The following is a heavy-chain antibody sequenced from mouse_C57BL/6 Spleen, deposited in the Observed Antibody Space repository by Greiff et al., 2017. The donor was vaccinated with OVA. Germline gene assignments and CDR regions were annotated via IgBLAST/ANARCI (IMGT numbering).Heavy chain of an antibody. CDR2: IWSGGST. D-gene: IGHD2-3*01. V-gene: IGHV2-2*01. J-gene: IGHJ3*01. CDR3: ARDLNGYYERSGFAY. CDR1: GFSLTSYG. Sequence: VKLVESGPGLVQPSQSLSITCTVSGFSLTSYGVHWVRQSPGKGLEWLGVIWSGGSTDYNAAFISRLSISKDNSKSQFFFKMNSLQADDTAIYYCARDLNGYYERSGFAYWGQGTLVTVSA.